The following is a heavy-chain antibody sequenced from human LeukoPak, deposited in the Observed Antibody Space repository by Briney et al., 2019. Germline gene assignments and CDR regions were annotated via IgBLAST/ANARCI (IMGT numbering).Heavy chain of an antibody. CDR2: LNQDGSEK. D-gene: IGHD3-10*01. V-gene: IGHV3-7*01. CDR3: ARPMNTGGSGSHYRPLDY. J-gene: IGHJ4*02. Sequence: GGSLRLSCAASGFTFSSYWMSWVRQAPGKGLEWVANLNQDGSEKYYVDSVKGRFTISRDNAQNSLHLQMNSLRAEDTAVYYCARPMNTGGSGSHYRPLDYWGQGTLVTVSS. CDR1: GFTFSSYW.